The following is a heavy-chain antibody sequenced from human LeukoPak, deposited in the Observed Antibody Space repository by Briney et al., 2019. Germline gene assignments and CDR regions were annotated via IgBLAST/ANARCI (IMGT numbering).Heavy chain of an antibody. CDR1: GFTFSSYA. D-gene: IGHD6-13*01. J-gene: IGHJ4*02. CDR2: ISGSGGST. Sequence: GGSLRLSCAASGFTFSSYAMSWVRQAPGKGLEWVSAISGSGGSTYYADSVKGRFTISRDNAKNSLYLQMNSLRAEDTAVYYCARDWGVGYSSSWVNFDYWGQGTLVTVSS. V-gene: IGHV3-23*01. CDR3: ARDWGVGYSSSWVNFDY.